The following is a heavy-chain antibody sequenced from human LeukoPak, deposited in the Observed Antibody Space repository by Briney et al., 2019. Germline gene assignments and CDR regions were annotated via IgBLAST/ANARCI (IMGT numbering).Heavy chain of an antibody. CDR2: ISSSSYYI. CDR3: ARGRYNWNYGLGFDY. CDR1: GFTLSNYD. Sequence: PGGSLRLSCAASGFTLSNYDMSWVRQAPGKGLEWVSFISSSSYYIYYADSVKGRFTISRDNAKNSLYLQMNSLRAEDTAVYYCARGRYNWNYGLGFDYWGQGTLVTVSS. J-gene: IGHJ4*02. D-gene: IGHD1-7*01. V-gene: IGHV3-21*01.